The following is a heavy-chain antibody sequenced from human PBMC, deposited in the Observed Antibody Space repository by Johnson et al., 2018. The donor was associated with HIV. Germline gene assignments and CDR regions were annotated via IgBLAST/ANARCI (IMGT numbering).Heavy chain of an antibody. Sequence: VQLVESGGGLVQPGGSLRLSCAVSGFTFDDYGMSWVRQAPGKGLEWVSGINWNGGSTGYADSVKGRFTISRDNAKNSLYLQMNSLRAEDTALYFCTRRDSSELGDAFDIWGQGTMVTVSS. D-gene: IGHD6-6*01. V-gene: IGHV3-20*04. CDR3: TRRDSSELGDAFDI. CDR2: INWNGGST. CDR1: GFTFDDYG. J-gene: IGHJ3*02.